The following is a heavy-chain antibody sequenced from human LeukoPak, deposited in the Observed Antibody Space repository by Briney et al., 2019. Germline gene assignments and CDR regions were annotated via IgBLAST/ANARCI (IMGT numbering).Heavy chain of an antibody. CDR1: EFTFSSYA. J-gene: IGHJ3*02. D-gene: IGHD4-17*01. V-gene: IGHV3-23*01. CDR2: IKGSGANT. CDR3: AKDPNGDYIGAFDI. Sequence: PGGSLRLSCAASEFTFSSYAMTWVRQAPGKGLEWVSSIKGSGANTYYADSVQGRFTISRDNSKSTLYLQMNSLRAEDTAIYYCAKDPNGDYIGAFDIWGQGTVVTVSS.